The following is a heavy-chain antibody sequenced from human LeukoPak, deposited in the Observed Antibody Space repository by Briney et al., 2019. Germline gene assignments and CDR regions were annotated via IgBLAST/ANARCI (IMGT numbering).Heavy chain of an antibody. CDR3: ARDAPSYDSRPGSDAFDI. Sequence: ASVKVSCKASGYTFTSYYMHWVRQAPGQGLEWMGIINPSGGSTSYAQKFQGRVTMTRDTSTSTVYMELSSLRSEDTAVYYCARDAPSYDSRPGSDAFDIWGQGTMVTVSS. V-gene: IGHV1-46*01. D-gene: IGHD3-22*01. CDR2: INPSGGST. CDR1: GYTFTSYY. J-gene: IGHJ3*02.